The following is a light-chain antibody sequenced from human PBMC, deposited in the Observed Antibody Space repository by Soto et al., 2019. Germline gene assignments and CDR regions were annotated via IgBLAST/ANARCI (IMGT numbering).Light chain of an antibody. CDR3: QQSYNTPRT. Sequence: IQMTQSPSSLSASVGDRVIITCRASQSIDIYLTWYQQKPGKAPKLPIYTASGLQSGVPSRFSGSGSGTDRTLSISIPQPEEFATYYCQQSYNTPRTFSPGSTVEIK. CDR2: TAS. J-gene: IGKJ1*01. V-gene: IGKV1-39*01. CDR1: QSIDIY.